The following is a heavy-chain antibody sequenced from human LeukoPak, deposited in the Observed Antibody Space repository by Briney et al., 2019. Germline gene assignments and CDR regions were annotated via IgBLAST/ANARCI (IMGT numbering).Heavy chain of an antibody. CDR2: LSYDGNNK. V-gene: IGHV3-30-3*01. CDR1: GFTFSSHA. J-gene: IGHJ4*02. Sequence: GGSLRLSCAASGFTFSSHAMHWVRQAPGKGLEWVAVLSYDGNNKYYADSVKGRFTISRDSSKNTLYLQMNSLRAEDTAVYYCARGNYFDTSGYPTLDYWGQGTLVTVSS. CDR3: ARGNYFDTSGYPTLDY. D-gene: IGHD3-22*01.